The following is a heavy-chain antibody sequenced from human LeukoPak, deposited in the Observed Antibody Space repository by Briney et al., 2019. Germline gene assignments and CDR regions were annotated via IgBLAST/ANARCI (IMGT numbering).Heavy chain of an antibody. CDR1: GGSISSHIW. D-gene: IGHD6-19*01. CDR3: AGNSGWYTDS. J-gene: IGHJ5*01. CDR2: IYHTGRT. V-gene: IGHV4-4*02. Sequence: SETLSLTCAVSGGSISSHIWWNWVRQPPGKGLEWIGEIYHTGRTNYNASLKSRVTMSVDKSKNQFSLMLRSVTAADTAVYYCAGNSGWYTDSWGRGTLVIVSS.